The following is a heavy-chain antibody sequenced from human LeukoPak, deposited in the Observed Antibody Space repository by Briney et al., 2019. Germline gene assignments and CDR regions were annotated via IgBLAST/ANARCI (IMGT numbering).Heavy chain of an antibody. CDR2: ISGSGTDT. CDR1: GFTFRAYH. J-gene: IGHJ6*01. CDR3: ATLHFYAMGV. Sequence: GGSLRLSCAASGFTFRAYHINWVRQAPGKGLEWVAFISGSGTDTFYADSVKGRFFISKDNTRDSLSLQMTSLSAEDTAMYYCATLHFYAMGVWGQGTTVTVSS. V-gene: IGHV3-11*01.